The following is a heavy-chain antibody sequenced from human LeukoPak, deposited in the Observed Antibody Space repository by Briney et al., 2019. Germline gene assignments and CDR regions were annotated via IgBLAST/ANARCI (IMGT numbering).Heavy chain of an antibody. V-gene: IGHV1-3*01. J-gene: IGHJ6*02. CDR3: ARDRVTGTWLYYYGMDV. CDR2: INPGNGNT. D-gene: IGHD1-7*01. CDR1: GYTFTSYA. Sequence: ASVKVSCKASGYTFTSYAMHWVRQAPGQRLEWMGWINPGNGNTKYSQKFQGRVTITRDTSASTAYMELSSLRSEDTAVYYCARDRVTGTWLYYYGMDVWGQGTTVTVSS.